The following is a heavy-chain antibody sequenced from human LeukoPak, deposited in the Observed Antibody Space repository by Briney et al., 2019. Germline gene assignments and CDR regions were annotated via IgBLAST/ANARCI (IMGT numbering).Heavy chain of an antibody. Sequence: ASVKVSCKASGYTFTSYHMHWVRQAPGQGLEWMGIINPSGGRTSYAQKFQGRVTITADKSTSTAYMELSSLRAEDTAVYYRARGAYGSGSYGDNWFDPWGQGTLVTVSS. CDR3: ARGAYGSGSYGDNWFDP. V-gene: IGHV1-46*01. CDR1: GYTFTSYH. D-gene: IGHD3-10*01. CDR2: INPSGGRT. J-gene: IGHJ5*02.